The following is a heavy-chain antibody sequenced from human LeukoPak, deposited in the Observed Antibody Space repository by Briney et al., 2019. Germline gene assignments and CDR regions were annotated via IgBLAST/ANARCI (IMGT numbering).Heavy chain of an antibody. CDR3: ARVGDLVADAIGLGY. D-gene: IGHD2-2*01. Sequence: GGSLRLSCAASGFIFSNYEMNWVRRAPGKGVEWVSYISISGSTIYYADSVKGRFTISRDNAKNSLYLQMNSLRAEDTAVYYCARVGDLVADAIGLGYWGQGTLVTVSS. CDR1: GFIFSNYE. CDR2: ISISGSTI. J-gene: IGHJ4*02. V-gene: IGHV3-48*03.